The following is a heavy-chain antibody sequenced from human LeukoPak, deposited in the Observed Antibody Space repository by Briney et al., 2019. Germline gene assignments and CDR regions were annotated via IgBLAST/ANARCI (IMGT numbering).Heavy chain of an antibody. CDR1: GGSFSGYY. D-gene: IGHD3-10*01. CDR2: INHSGST. CDR3: ARGPRITMVRGVIMSWFDP. V-gene: IGHV4-34*01. Sequence: PSETLSLTCAVYGGSFSGYYWNWIRQPPGKGLEWIGEINHSGSTNYNPSLKSRVTISVDTSKNQFSLKLSSVTAADTAVYYCARGPRITMVRGVIMSWFDPWGQGTLVTVSS. J-gene: IGHJ5*02.